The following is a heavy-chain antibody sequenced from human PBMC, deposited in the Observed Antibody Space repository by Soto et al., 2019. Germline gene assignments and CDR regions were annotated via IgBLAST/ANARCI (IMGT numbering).Heavy chain of an antibody. CDR3: AKDRNHIVVVPAAMGEFDP. CDR2: INGDGSFT. V-gene: IGHV3-74*01. Sequence: GGSLRLSCAASAFTFKNHWMHWVRQVPGKGPVWVSRINGDGSFTSYADAVKGRFTISRDNAKNTLYLQMNSLRAEDTAVYYCAKDRNHIVVVPAAMGEFDPWGQGTLVTVSS. J-gene: IGHJ5*02. CDR1: AFTFKNHW. D-gene: IGHD2-2*01.